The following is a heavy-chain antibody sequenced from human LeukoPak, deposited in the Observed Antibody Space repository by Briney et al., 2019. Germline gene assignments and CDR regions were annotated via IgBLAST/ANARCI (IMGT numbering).Heavy chain of an antibody. D-gene: IGHD2-15*01. CDR2: ISGSGGST. CDR3: AMLLGAGSGP. Sequence: ETLSLTCAVYGGSFSGYYWSWVRQAPGKGLEWVSAISGSGGSTYYADSVKGRFTISRDNSKNTLYLQMNSLRAEDTAVYYCAMLLGAGSGPWGQGTLVTVSS. J-gene: IGHJ4*02. CDR1: GGSFSGYY. V-gene: IGHV3-23*01.